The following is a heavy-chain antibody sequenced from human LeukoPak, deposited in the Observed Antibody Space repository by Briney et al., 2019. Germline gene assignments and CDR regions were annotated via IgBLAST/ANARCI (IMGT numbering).Heavy chain of an antibody. V-gene: IGHV3-7*01. CDR1: GFTFSSHW. Sequence: GGSLRLSCGASGFTFSSHWMSWVRQTPGKGLEWVANIKQDGSEKYYVDSVKGRFTISRDNAKNSLYLQMNSLRAEDTAVYYCARDYDYVWGSYRPDYYFDYWGQGTLVTVSS. CDR3: ARDYDYVWGSYRPDYYFDY. CDR2: IKQDGSEK. D-gene: IGHD3-16*02. J-gene: IGHJ4*02.